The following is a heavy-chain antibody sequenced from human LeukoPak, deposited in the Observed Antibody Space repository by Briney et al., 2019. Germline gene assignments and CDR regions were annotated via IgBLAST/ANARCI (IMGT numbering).Heavy chain of an antibody. J-gene: IGHJ4*02. V-gene: IGHV4-59*01. CDR1: GGSMSSYY. Sequence: SETLSLTCTVSGGSMSSYYWSWVRQPPGKGLEWIGYIYYSGSTTYNPSLKSRVTISLDTSKIQSSLKLSSVSAADTAVYYWARSELLWFGGVNSGFDYWGQGTLVTVSS. D-gene: IGHD3-10*01. CDR2: IYYSGST. CDR3: ARSELLWFGGVNSGFDY.